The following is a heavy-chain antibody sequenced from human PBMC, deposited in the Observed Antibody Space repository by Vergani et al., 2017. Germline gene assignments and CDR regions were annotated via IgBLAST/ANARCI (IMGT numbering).Heavy chain of an antibody. CDR2: INSRSDYI. D-gene: IGHD2-15*01. J-gene: IGHJ4*02. V-gene: IGHV3-21*01. Sequence: EVQLVESGGGMVKPGGSLRLPCEVSGFTFSSYCMNWVRQAPGKGLEWVSSINSRSDYIYYADSEKGRFTISRDNAKNSLYLQMNSLRVEDTAVYYCASNLYYSGATCYARSIDYWGQGTLVTVSS. CDR1: GFTFSSYC. CDR3: ASNLYYSGATCYARSIDY.